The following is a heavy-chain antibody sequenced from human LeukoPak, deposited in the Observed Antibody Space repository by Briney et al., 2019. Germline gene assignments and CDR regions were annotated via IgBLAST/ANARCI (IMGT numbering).Heavy chain of an antibody. CDR2: INHSGST. J-gene: IGHJ4*02. D-gene: IGHD3-22*01. Sequence: SETLSLTCAVYGGSFSGYYWSWIRQPPGKGLEWIGQINHSGSTNYSPSLTSRVTISVDTYKNQFSLKLRSVTAADTAVYYCARVSSRRLPPSYSYDRRNYFDYWGQGTLVTVSS. CDR1: GGSFSGYY. V-gene: IGHV4-34*01. CDR3: ARVSSRRLPPSYSYDRRNYFDY.